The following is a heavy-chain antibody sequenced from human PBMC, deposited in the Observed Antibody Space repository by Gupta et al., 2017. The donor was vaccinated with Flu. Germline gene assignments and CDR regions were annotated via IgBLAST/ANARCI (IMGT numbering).Heavy chain of an antibody. D-gene: IGHD4-17*01. Sequence: EVQLVESAGGLVKPGGSLRLSCAASGFTFSDYTMNWVRQAPGKGLEWVSSISSSSSYIYYADSAKGRFTISRDNAKNSLYLQMNSLRAEDTAVYYCARGTDYDYGDYAAYWGQGTLVTVSS. CDR1: GFTFSDYT. J-gene: IGHJ4*02. V-gene: IGHV3-21*02. CDR2: ISSSSSYI. CDR3: ARGTDYDYGDYAAY.